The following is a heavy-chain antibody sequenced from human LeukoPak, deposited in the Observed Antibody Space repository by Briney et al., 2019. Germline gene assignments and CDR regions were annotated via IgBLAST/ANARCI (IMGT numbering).Heavy chain of an antibody. V-gene: IGHV1-69*06. CDR3: ARNLGPNYYDNGAFDI. D-gene: IGHD3-22*01. CDR1: GGTFRNYA. Sequence: SVKVSCKASGGTFRNYAISWVRQAPGQGLEWMGGIIPIFGTANYAQKFQGRVTITADKSTSTAYMELSSLRSEDTAVYYCARNLGPNYYDNGAFDIWGQGTMVTVSS. CDR2: IIPIFGTA. J-gene: IGHJ3*02.